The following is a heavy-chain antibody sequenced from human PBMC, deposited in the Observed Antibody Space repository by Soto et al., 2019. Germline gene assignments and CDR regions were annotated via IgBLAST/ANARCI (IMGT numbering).Heavy chain of an antibody. J-gene: IGHJ4*02. D-gene: IGHD3-10*01. CDR1: GFTFSSYG. V-gene: IGHV3-30*18. CDR2: ISYDGSNK. CDR3: ANDAHLGARILYYFDY. Sequence: PGGSLRLSCAASGFTFSSYGMHWVRQAPGKGLEWVAVISYDGSNKYYADSVKGRFTISRDNSKNTLYLQMNSLRAEDTAVYYCANDAHLGARILYYFDYWGQGTLVTVSS.